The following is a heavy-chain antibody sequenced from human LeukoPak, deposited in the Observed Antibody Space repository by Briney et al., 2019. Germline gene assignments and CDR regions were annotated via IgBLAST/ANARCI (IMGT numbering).Heavy chain of an antibody. CDR2: IYYSGST. Sequence: PSGTLSLTFTVSGGSISSFYWSWIRQPPGKGLEWIGYIYYSGSTNYNPSLKSRVTISVDTSKNQFSLKLSSVTAADTAVYYCARHPQRLYFDYWGQGTLVTVSS. V-gene: IGHV4-59*08. CDR3: ARHPQRLYFDY. J-gene: IGHJ4*02. D-gene: IGHD6-25*01. CDR1: GGSISSFY.